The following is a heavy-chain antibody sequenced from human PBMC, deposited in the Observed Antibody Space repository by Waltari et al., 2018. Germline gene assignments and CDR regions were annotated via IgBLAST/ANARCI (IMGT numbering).Heavy chain of an antibody. J-gene: IGHJ4*02. V-gene: IGHV2-5*02. CDR2: IYWDDDK. CDR3: AHRPDFWGGYFFDY. Sequence: QITLKESGPTLVKPTQTLTLTCTLSGFSPRTRRVGVGWIRQPPGKALEWLAAIYWDDDKRYSPSLKSRLTITKDTSKNQVVLTMSNMDPVDTATYYCAHRPDFWGGYFFDYWGQGSLITVSS. CDR1: GFSPRTRRVG. D-gene: IGHD3-3*01.